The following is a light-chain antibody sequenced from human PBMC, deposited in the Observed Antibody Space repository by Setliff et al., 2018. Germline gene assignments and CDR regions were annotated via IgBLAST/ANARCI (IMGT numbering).Light chain of an antibody. Sequence: QSALTQPASVSGSPGQSITISCSGTTSDIGTYNYVSWYQQYPGKAPKFMIYDVSNRPSGVSNRFSGSKSGNTASLTISGLQAEDEADYYCSSYSSSNIPFVFGTGTKVTVL. CDR3: SSYSSSNIPFV. V-gene: IGLV2-14*01. CDR1: TSDIGTYNY. CDR2: DVS. J-gene: IGLJ1*01.